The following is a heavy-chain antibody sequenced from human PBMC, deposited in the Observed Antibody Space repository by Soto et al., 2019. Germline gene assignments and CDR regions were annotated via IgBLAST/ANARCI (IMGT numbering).Heavy chain of an antibody. J-gene: IGHJ4*02. Sequence: QLQLQASGPGLVKPSETLSLTCTVSGGSISSSSYYWGWIRQPPGKGLEWIGSIYYSGNTYYNPSLMIRVAISVDTSNNQFSLKLSSVTAADPAVYYCARHVAGYSSGLDYWGQGTLVTVAS. CDR3: ARHVAGYSSGLDY. D-gene: IGHD6-19*01. CDR2: IYYSGNT. V-gene: IGHV4-39*01. CDR1: GGSISSSSYY.